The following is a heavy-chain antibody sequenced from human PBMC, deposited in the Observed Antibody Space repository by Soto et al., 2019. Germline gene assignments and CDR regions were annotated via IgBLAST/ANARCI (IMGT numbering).Heavy chain of an antibody. Sequence: GGSLRLSCAASGFTFSSYAMSWVRQAPGKGLEWVSAISGSGGSTYYADSVKGRFTISRDNSKNTLYLQMNSLRAEDTAVYYCAKGRSRGPSSYMDVWGKGTTVTVSS. CDR3: AKGRSRGPSSYMDV. V-gene: IGHV3-23*01. D-gene: IGHD3-10*01. CDR2: ISGSGGST. CDR1: GFTFSSYA. J-gene: IGHJ6*03.